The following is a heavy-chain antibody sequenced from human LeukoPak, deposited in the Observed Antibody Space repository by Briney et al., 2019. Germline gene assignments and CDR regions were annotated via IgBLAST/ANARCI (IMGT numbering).Heavy chain of an antibody. CDR1: GGSFSGYY. D-gene: IGHD2-2*01. CDR2: INHSGVT. CDR3: ARPPFCSDTSCFRAFNI. Sequence: SETLSLTCAVYGGSFSGYYWSWIRQPPGKGLEWIGEINHSGVTNYKPSLKSRVTISVDTSKNQFPLKLSSVTAADTAVYYCARPPFCSDTSCFRAFNIWGRGTMVTVSS. J-gene: IGHJ3*02. V-gene: IGHV4-34*01.